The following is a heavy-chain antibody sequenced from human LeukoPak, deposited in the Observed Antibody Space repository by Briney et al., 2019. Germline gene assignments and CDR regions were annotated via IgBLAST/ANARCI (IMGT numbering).Heavy chain of an antibody. CDR1: GFTFSSYR. J-gene: IGHJ3*02. Sequence: GGSLRLSCAASGFTFSSYRMNWVRQGPGKGLEWVSSISSSSSYIYYADPLKGRFTISRDNAKNSLYLQMSSLRAEDTAVYYCARDLAGSGAFDIWGQGTMVSVSS. D-gene: IGHD3-3*02. CDR3: ARDLAGSGAFDI. CDR2: ISSSSSYI. V-gene: IGHV3-21*06.